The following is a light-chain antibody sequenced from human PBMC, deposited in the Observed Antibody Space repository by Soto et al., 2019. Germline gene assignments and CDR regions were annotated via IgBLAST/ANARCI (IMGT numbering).Light chain of an antibody. V-gene: IGKV3-11*01. CDR3: QQRSNWPIT. CDR2: GAS. Sequence: EIVLTQSPATLSLSPGERATLSCRASQSVSSYLAWYQQKPGQAPRLLIYGASTRATSIPARFSGSGSGTDFTLTISSLEPEDFAVYYCQQRSNWPITFGQGTRLEI. J-gene: IGKJ5*01. CDR1: QSVSSY.